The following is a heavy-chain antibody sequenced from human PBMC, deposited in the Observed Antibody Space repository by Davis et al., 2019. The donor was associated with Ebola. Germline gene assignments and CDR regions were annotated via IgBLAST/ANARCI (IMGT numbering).Heavy chain of an antibody. CDR3: ARVGSGWYAGGNYFDY. Sequence: SQTLSLTCAVYGGSFSGYYWSWIRQPPGKGLEWIGEINHSGSTNYNPSLKSRVTISVDTSKNQFSLKLSSVTAADTAVYYCARVGSGWYAGGNYFDYWGQGTLVTVSS. V-gene: IGHV4-34*01. CDR2: INHSGST. D-gene: IGHD6-19*01. CDR1: GGSFSGYY. J-gene: IGHJ4*02.